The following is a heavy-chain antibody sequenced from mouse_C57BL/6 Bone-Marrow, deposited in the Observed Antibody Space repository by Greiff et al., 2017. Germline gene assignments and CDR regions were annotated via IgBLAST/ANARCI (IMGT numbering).Heavy chain of an antibody. J-gene: IGHJ3*01. CDR2: ISDGGSYT. Sequence: EVKLVESGGGLVKPGGSLKLSCAASGFTFSSYAMSWVRQTPEKRLEWVATISDGGSYTYYPDNVKGRFTISRDNAKNNLYLQMRHLKSEDTAMYYCARDPIYYYGSSYGGFAYWGQGTLVTVSA. CDR3: ARDPIYYYGSSYGGFAY. CDR1: GFTFSSYA. D-gene: IGHD1-1*01. V-gene: IGHV5-4*01.